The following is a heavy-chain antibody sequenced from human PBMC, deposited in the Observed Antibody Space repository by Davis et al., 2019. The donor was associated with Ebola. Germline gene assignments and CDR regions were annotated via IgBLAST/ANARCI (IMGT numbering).Heavy chain of an antibody. J-gene: IGHJ6*02. Sequence: GSLRLSCAGYGASFSDYHWSWIRQSPTKGLEWIGEINHSGSSSYSPSLKSRVTISVDTSKEQFSLKLTSVTAADTAVYYCAWRYSGRYTYHYGMDVWGQGTTVTVSS. CDR1: GASFSDYH. D-gene: IGHD1-26*01. CDR2: INHSGSS. V-gene: IGHV4-34*01. CDR3: AWRYSGRYTYHYGMDV.